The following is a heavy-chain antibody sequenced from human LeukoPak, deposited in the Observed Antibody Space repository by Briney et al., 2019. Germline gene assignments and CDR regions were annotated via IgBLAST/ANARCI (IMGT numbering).Heavy chain of an antibody. V-gene: IGHV4-61*02. D-gene: IGHD3-22*01. J-gene: IGHJ5*02. CDR3: ARVFKAYYYDSSGINWFDP. Sequence: SETLSLTCTVSGGFISSGSYYWSWIRQPAGKGLEWIGRIYTSGSTNYNPSLKSRVTISVDTSKNQFSLKLSSVTAADTAVYYCARVFKAYYYDSSGINWFDPWGQGTLVTVSS. CDR1: GGFISSGSYY. CDR2: IYTSGST.